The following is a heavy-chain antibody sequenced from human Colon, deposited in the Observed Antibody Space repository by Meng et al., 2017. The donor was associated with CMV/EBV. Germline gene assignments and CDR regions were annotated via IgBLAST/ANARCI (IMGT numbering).Heavy chain of an antibody. CDR1: AFTFSTYE. D-gene: IGHD2-2*01. CDR2: ISGSRTYT. V-gene: IGHV3-23*01. CDR3: ARVSRYCSSNSCPADF. J-gene: IGHJ4*02. Sequence: GGSLRLSCAASAFTFSTYEMNWVRQAPGRGLEWVSTISGSRTYTYYADSVKGRFTISRDNSKNTLYLQLNSLRAEDTAIYYCARVSRYCSSNSCPADFWGQGTLVTVSS.